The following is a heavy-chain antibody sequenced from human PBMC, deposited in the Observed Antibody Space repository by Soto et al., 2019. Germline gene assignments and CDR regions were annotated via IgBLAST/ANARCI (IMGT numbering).Heavy chain of an antibody. CDR3: ARHAGNSWKGDYFDY. D-gene: IGHD6-13*01. CDR2: IDPNDSQT. J-gene: IGHJ4*02. CDR1: GYSFSSSW. V-gene: IGHV5-51*01. Sequence: GESLKISCQASGYSFSSSWIGWVRQMPGKGLEWMGIIDPNDSQTIYSPSFQGQVTISADKSIDTAYLQWSSLKTSDTAMYYCARHAGNSWKGDYFDYWGQGALVTVS.